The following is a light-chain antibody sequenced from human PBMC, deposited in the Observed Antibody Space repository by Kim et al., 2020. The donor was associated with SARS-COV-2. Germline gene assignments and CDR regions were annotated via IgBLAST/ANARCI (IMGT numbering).Light chain of an antibody. Sequence: TRSASVGDRVTLTCRASQSVSRWLAWYQQKPGKAPKLLIYDGSNLQSGVPSRFSGSGSGTEFTLTISSLQPDDFAIYYCQHRQTFGQGTKVDIK. CDR1: QSVSRW. CDR2: DGS. V-gene: IGKV1-5*01. J-gene: IGKJ1*01. CDR3: QHRQT.